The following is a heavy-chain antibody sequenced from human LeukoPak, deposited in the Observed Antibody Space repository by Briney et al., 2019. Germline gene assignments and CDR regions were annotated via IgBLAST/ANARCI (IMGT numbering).Heavy chain of an antibody. CDR2: IYYSGST. D-gene: IGHD4-17*01. V-gene: IGHV4-59*01. Sequence: SETLYLTCTVSGGSISSYYWSWIRQPPGKGLEWIGYIYYSGSTNYNPSLKSRVTISVDTSKNQFSLKPSSVTAADTAVYYCARDRYGDYLFDYWGQGTLVTVSS. CDR3: ARDRYGDYLFDY. CDR1: GGSISSYY. J-gene: IGHJ4*02.